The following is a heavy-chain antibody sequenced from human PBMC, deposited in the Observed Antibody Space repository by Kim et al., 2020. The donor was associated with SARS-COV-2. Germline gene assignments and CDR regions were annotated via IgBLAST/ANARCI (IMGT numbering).Heavy chain of an antibody. CDR3: AKAEYSGSYYPDY. CDR1: RFTFSSYA. CDR2: ISGSGGRT. D-gene: IGHD1-26*01. J-gene: IGHJ4*02. Sequence: GGSLRLSCAASRFTFSSYAMSWVRQAPGKGLEWVSVISGSGGRTYYADSVKGRFTISRDNSKNTLYLQMNSLRAEDTASYYCAKAEYSGSYYPDYWGQGTLFTVSS. V-gene: IGHV3-23*01.